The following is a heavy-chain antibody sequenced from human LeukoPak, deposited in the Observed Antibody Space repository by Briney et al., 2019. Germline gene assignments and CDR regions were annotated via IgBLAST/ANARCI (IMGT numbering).Heavy chain of an antibody. CDR3: ARGRGQLWLNWFDP. CDR1: GGSFSGYY. CDR2: INHSGST. D-gene: IGHD5-18*01. J-gene: IGHJ5*02. Sequence: SETLSLTCAVYGGSFSGYYWGWIRQPPGKGLEWIGEINHSGSTNYNPSLKSRVTISVDTSKNQFSLKLSSVTAADTAVYYCARGRGQLWLNWFDPWGQGTLVTVSS. V-gene: IGHV4-34*01.